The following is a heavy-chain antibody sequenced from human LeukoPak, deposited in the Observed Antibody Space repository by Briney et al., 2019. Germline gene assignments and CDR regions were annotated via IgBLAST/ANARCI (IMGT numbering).Heavy chain of an antibody. CDR3: ARDQGIFDY. V-gene: IGHV3-64*04. Sequence: PGGSLRLSCSASGFTFSSYTLHWVRQAPGKGLEYVSGISFSGDTSYFADSVKGRFTISRDNAKNSLYLQMNSLRDEDSAVYYCARDQGIFDYWGQGTLVTVSS. J-gene: IGHJ4*02. CDR2: ISFSGDTS. CDR1: GFTFSSYT.